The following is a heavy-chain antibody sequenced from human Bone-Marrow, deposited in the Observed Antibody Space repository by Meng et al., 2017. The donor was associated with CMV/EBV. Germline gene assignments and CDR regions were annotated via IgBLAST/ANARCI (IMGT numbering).Heavy chain of an antibody. CDR3: ARDLPNCNEFSYYGMDV. J-gene: IGHJ6*02. Sequence: ASVKVSCKASGYTFTSYYMHWVRQAPGQGLEWMGIINPSGGSTSYAQKFQGRVTMTRDTSTSTVYMELSSLRSEDTAVYYCARDLPNCNEFSYYGMDVWGQGTTVTVSS. CDR2: INPSGGST. CDR1: GYTFTSYY. D-gene: IGHD1-1*01. V-gene: IGHV1-46*01.